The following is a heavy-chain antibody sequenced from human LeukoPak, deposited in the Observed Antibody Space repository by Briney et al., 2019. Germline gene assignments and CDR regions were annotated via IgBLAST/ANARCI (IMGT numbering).Heavy chain of an antibody. CDR1: GGSISSYY. CDR3: ARDPVVVAATPGDYYYGMDV. D-gene: IGHD2-15*01. V-gene: IGHV4-4*07. CDR2: IYTSGSS. Sequence: SETLSLTCTVSGGSISSYYWSWIRQPAGKGLEWIGRIYTSGSSNYNPSLKSRVTMSVDTSKNQFSLKLSSVTAADTAVYYCARDPVVVAATPGDYYYGMDVWGQGTTVTVSS. J-gene: IGHJ6*02.